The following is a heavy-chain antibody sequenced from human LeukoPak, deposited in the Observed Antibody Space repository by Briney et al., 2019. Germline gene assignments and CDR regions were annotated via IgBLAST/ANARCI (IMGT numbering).Heavy chain of an antibody. CDR3: AKAQVGAYFDY. V-gene: IGHV3-23*01. J-gene: IGHJ4*02. D-gene: IGHD1-26*01. Sequence: GGSLRLSCAASGFIFSNSAMTWVRQAPGKGLEWVSAIGGNGATTYYADSVEGRFTVSRDNSKNTLYLQMNSLRAEDTAIYYCAKAQVGAYFDYWGQGTLVTVSS. CDR2: IGGNGATT. CDR1: GFIFSNSA.